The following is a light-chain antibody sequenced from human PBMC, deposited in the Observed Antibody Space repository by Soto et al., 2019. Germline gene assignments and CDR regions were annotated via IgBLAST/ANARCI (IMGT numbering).Light chain of an antibody. V-gene: IGLV1-40*01. CDR1: SSHIGAGYD. CDR3: QSYDSSLSGDVV. Sequence: QSVLTQPPSVSGAPGQRVTLSCTGSSSHIGAGYDVHWYQQLPGTAPKLLIYGNSNRPSGVPDRFSGSKSGTSASLAITGLQAEDEADYYCQSYDSSLSGDVVFGGGTKLTVL. J-gene: IGLJ2*01. CDR2: GNS.